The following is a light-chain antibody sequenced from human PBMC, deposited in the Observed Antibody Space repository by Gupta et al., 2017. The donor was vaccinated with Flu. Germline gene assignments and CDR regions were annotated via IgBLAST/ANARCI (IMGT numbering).Light chain of an antibody. CDR3: QQLNSLPRT. CDR1: QGISSY. Sequence: PSFLSASVGDRVTITCRASQGISSYLAWYQQKPGKAPKVLIYAASTLQSGVPSRFSGSGSGTEFTLTISILHPEDFATYYCQQLNSLPRTFGQGTKLEIK. CDR2: AAS. V-gene: IGKV1-9*01. J-gene: IGKJ2*02.